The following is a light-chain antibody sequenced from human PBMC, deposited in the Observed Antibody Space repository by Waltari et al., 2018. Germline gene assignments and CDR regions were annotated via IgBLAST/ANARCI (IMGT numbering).Light chain of an antibody. V-gene: IGLV2-14*01. Sequence: QSALTQPASVSGSPGQSITISCTGTSSDVGGYNYFSWYQQHPGKAPKLMIYEVSNRPSGVSIRFSGSKSGNTASLTISGLQAEDEADYYCSSYTSSSTLEGVFGGGTKLTVL. J-gene: IGLJ2*01. CDR3: SSYTSSSTLEGV. CDR1: SSDVGGYNY. CDR2: EVS.